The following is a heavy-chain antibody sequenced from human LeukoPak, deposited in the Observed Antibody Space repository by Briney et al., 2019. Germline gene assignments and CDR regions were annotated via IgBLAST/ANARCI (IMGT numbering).Heavy chain of an antibody. D-gene: IGHD3-3*01. CDR1: GFRFNTYW. Sequence: GGSLRLACAASGFRFNTYWMSWVRQAPGKGLEWVANIKQDGNEKYYADSVKGRFTISRDNAKNSLYLQMNSLRAEDTAVYYCARDIDFWSGYYYYWGQGTLVTVSS. J-gene: IGHJ4*02. V-gene: IGHV3-7*01. CDR2: IKQDGNEK. CDR3: ARDIDFWSGYYYY.